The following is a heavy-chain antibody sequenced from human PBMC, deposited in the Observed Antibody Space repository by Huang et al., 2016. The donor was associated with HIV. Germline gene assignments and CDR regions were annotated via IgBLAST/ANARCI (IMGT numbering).Heavy chain of an antibody. CDR1: GFSFTNYW. D-gene: IGHD5-18*01. Sequence: EVQLVQSGAEVKKPGESLKISCKGSGFSFTNYWIGWVRQMPGKGLEWREIIYPGDSDTTYSPSFQGQVTISADKSINTAYLQWSSLKASDTAMYYCARPLLGYSYGYYFDYWGQGTLVTVSS. V-gene: IGHV5-51*03. CDR3: ARPLLGYSYGYYFDY. J-gene: IGHJ4*02. CDR2: IYPGDSDT.